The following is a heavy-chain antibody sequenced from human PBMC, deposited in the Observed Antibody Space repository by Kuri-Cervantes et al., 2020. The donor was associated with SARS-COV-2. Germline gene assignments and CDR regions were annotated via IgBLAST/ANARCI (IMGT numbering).Heavy chain of an antibody. CDR1: GFTFSSYA. CDR2: ISYDGSNK. J-gene: IGHJ5*02. V-gene: IGHV3-30-3*01. Sequence: GGSLRLSCAASGFTFSSYAMHWVRQAPGKGLEWVAVISYDGSNKYYADSVKGRFTISRDNSKNTLYLQMNSLRAEDTAVYYCARERSYYDFWSGYSDNWLDPWGQGTLATVSS. CDR3: ARERSYYDFWSGYSDNWLDP. D-gene: IGHD3-3*01.